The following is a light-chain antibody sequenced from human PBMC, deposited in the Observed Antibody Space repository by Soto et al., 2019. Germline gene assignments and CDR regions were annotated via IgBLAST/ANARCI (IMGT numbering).Light chain of an antibody. CDR3: SSYTSSSALGV. Sequence: QSALTQPASVSGSPGQSITISCTGTSSDVGGYNYVSWYQQHPGKAPKLMIFDVSNRPSGVSNRFSGSKSGNTASLTISGVQAEDDDDYYCSSYTSSSALGVFGTGTKLTVL. CDR1: SSDVGGYNY. J-gene: IGLJ1*01. CDR2: DVS. V-gene: IGLV2-14*01.